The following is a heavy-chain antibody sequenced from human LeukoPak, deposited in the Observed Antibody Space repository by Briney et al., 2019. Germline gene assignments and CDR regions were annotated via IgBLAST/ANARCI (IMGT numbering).Heavy chain of an antibody. CDR3: ARVKTGLFEIFDY. V-gene: IGHV3-30-3*01. CDR2: ISYDGSNK. J-gene: IGHJ4*02. CDR1: GFTFSSYA. D-gene: IGHD3-10*01. Sequence: PGGSLRLSCAASGFTFSSYAMHWVRQAPGKGLEWVAVISYDGSNKYYADSVKGRFTISRDNSKNTLYLQMNSLRAEGTAVYYCARVKTGLFEIFDYWGQGTLVTVSS.